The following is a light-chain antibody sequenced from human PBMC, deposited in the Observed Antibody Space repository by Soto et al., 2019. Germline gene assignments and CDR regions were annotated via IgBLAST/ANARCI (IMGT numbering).Light chain of an antibody. Sequence: QSALTQPASVSGSPGQSIAISCTGSGSDVGGYNYVSWYQQHPGKAPKLIIYGVSHRPSGVSTRFSASRSAYTASLTISGLQAEDEADYYCSSFKSNYFYVFGPGTKLTVL. CDR3: SSFKSNYFYV. V-gene: IGLV2-14*01. CDR2: GVS. J-gene: IGLJ1*01. CDR1: GSDVGGYNY.